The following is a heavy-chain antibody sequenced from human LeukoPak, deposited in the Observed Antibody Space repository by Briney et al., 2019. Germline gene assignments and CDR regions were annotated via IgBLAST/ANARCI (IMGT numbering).Heavy chain of an antibody. V-gene: IGHV1-69*13. CDR1: GGTFSSYA. Sequence: SVKVSCKASGGTFSSYAISWVRQAPGQGLEWMRGIIPIFGTANYAQKFQGGVTITADESTSTAYMELSSLRSEDTAVYYCARDGRVATGYYYMDVWGKGTTVTVSS. D-gene: IGHD5-12*01. CDR2: IIPIFGTA. CDR3: ARDGRVATGYYYMDV. J-gene: IGHJ6*03.